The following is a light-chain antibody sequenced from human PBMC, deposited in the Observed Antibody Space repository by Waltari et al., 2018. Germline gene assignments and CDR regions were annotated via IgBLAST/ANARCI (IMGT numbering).Light chain of an antibody. CDR2: GQN. CDR3: KSRNNDRGV. V-gene: IGLV3-19*01. J-gene: IGLJ3*02. CDR1: SLSGPY. Sequence: SSELTQDPAVSVALGQTARITCQGDSLSGPYASWDQQKPGQAPILVIYGQNHRPSGIPDRFSGSSSGDTTSLTITGTQAEDEADYYCKSRNNDRGVFGGGTKLTVL.